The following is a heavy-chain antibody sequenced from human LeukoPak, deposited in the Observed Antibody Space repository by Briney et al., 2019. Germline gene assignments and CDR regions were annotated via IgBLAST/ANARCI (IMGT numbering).Heavy chain of an antibody. CDR2: MNPYCGKT. V-gene: IGHV1-8*01. CDR3: GSDATTAMLRSARYYDYMDV. D-gene: IGHD5-18*01. CDR1: GYRVTSYD. J-gene: IGHJ6*03. Sequence: GPSVKLSCKAAGYRVTSYDINWVRQATGQGLEWMGWMNPYCGKTAYAQKLQRRGAGTRVTSIITAALGLSRLRADDTALCYCGSDATTAMLRSARYYDYMDVWAKGTTVPVSS.